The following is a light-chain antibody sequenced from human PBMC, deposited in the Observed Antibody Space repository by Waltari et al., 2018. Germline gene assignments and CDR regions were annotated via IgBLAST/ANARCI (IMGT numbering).Light chain of an antibody. V-gene: IGLV2-23*02. CDR2: EVN. CDR1: SSDVGSYNL. Sequence: QSALTQPASVSGSPGQSITVSCTGTSSDVGSYNLVSWFQQYPDTAPKLIIFEVNKWPSGVSNRFSGSKSGNTASLTISGLQAGDEADYYCCSYAGSGIYVFGTGAKVTVL. CDR3: CSYAGSGIYV. J-gene: IGLJ1*01.